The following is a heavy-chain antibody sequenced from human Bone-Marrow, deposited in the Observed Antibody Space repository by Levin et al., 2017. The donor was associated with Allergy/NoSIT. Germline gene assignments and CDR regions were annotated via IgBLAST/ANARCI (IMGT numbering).Heavy chain of an antibody. V-gene: IGHV1-2*06. CDR1: GYTFTDFY. CDR3: ARDGAPWYDFWSGYSRDPNWFDP. D-gene: IGHD3-3*01. J-gene: IGHJ5*02. Sequence: ASVKVSCKASGYTFTDFYIHWVRQAPGQGLEWMGRINPNSGATTYAQKFRGRVPLTRDTSISTAYMELTGLRSDDTAVYYCARDGAPWYDFWSGYSRDPNWFDPWGQGTLATVSS. CDR2: INPNSGAT.